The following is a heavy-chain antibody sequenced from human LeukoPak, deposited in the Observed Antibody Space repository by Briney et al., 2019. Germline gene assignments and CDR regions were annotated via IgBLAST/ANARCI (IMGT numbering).Heavy chain of an antibody. V-gene: IGHV3-7*01. J-gene: IGHJ5*02. CDR3: ARDRGLHCSGGSCYSATSWFDP. CDR1: GFPFSSYW. D-gene: IGHD2-15*01. Sequence: GGSLRLSCAASGFPFSSYWMSWVRQAPGKGLEWVANIKQDGSEKYYVDSVKGRFTISRDNAKNSLYLQMNSLRAEDTAVYYCARDRGLHCSGGSCYSATSWFDPWGQGTLVTVSS. CDR2: IKQDGSEK.